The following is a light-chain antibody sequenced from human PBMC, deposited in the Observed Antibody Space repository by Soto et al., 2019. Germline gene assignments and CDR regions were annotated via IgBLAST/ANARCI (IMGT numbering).Light chain of an antibody. CDR3: SSYRSSSTYV. Sequence: QSVLTPPASVSGSPRQPIAISRTGNSSQDGYYNYVSWYQQHPGKAPNVMIYDVNNRPSGVPDGFSGSKSGNTASLTISGLQPEDEADYYCSSYRSSSTYVFGTGTKVTVL. V-gene: IGLV2-14*01. CDR1: SSQDGYYNY. CDR2: DVN. J-gene: IGLJ1*01.